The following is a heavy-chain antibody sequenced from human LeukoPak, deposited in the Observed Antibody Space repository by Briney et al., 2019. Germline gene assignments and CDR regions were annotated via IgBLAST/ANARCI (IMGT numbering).Heavy chain of an antibody. CDR2: ISNSGSYI. Sequence: GGSLRLSCAASGFNFRDYTLHWVRQAPGKGLEWVSSISNSGSYIYYADSVKGRFTISRDNAKNSLYLQMYSLRAEDTAVYYLARAEKTTVTTLRYMEIWGKGATGTVSS. D-gene: IGHD4-17*01. CDR1: GFNFRDYT. J-gene: IGHJ6*03. CDR3: ARAEKTTVTTLRYMEI. V-gene: IGHV3-21*01.